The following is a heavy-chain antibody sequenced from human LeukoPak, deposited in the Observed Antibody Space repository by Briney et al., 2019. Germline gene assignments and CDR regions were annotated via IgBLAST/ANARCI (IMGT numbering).Heavy chain of an antibody. D-gene: IGHD3-22*01. CDR2: IIPIFGTA. V-gene: IGHV1-69*13. Sequence: SVKVSCKASGGTFSSYAISWVRQAPGQGLEWMGGIIPIFGTANYAQKFQGRVTITADESTSTAYMELSSLRSEDTAVYYCARAYYYGSSGSKIDYWGQGTLVTVSS. CDR1: GGTFSSYA. CDR3: ARAYYYGSSGSKIDY. J-gene: IGHJ4*02.